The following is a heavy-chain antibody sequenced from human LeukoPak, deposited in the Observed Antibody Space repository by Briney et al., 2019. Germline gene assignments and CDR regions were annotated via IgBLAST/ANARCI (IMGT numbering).Heavy chain of an antibody. CDR3: ARHYYDSSGYYYVNDY. Sequence: ASVKVSCKASGGTFSSYAISWVRQAPGQGLEWMGGIIPIFGTANYAQKFQGRVTITADESTSTAYMELSSLRSEDTAVYYCARHYYDSSGYYYVNDYWGQGTLVTVSS. CDR1: GGTFSSYA. D-gene: IGHD3-22*01. V-gene: IGHV1-69*13. CDR2: IIPIFGTA. J-gene: IGHJ4*02.